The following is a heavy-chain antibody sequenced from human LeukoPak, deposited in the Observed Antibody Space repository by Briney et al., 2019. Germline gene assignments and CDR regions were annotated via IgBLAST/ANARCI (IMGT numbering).Heavy chain of an antibody. D-gene: IGHD4-17*01. Sequence: SSETLSLTCAVYGGSFSGYYWSWIRQPPGKGLEWIGEINHSGSTNYNPSLKSRVTISVDTSKNQFSLKLSSVTTADTAVYYCARDLVTVTKGFDIWGLGTMVSVSS. V-gene: IGHV4-34*01. J-gene: IGHJ3*02. CDR1: GGSFSGYY. CDR3: ARDLVTVTKGFDI. CDR2: INHSGST.